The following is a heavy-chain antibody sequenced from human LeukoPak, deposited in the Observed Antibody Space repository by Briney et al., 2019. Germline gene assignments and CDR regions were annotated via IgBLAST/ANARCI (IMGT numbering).Heavy chain of an antibody. D-gene: IGHD6-19*01. Sequence: PGGSLRLSCAASGFTFSSYEMNWVRQAPGKGLEWVSYISSSGSTIYYADSVKGRFTISRDNSKNTLYLQMNSLRAEDTAVYYCAKDQAGIAVAGALFDYWGQGTLVTVSS. CDR2: ISSSGSTI. CDR1: GFTFSSYE. CDR3: AKDQAGIAVAGALFDY. V-gene: IGHV3-48*03. J-gene: IGHJ4*02.